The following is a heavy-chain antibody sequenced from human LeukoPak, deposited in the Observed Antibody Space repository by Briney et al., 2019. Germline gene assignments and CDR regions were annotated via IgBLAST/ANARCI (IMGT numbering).Heavy chain of an antibody. CDR1: GGSISSGDYY. Sequence: PSETLSLTCTVSGGSISSGDYYWSWIRQPPGKGPEWIGYIYYSGSTYYNPSLKSRVTISVDTSKNQFSLKLSSVTAADTAVYYCAREATPGATVDDAFDIWGQGTMVTVSS. CDR3: AREATPGATVDDAFDI. V-gene: IGHV4-30-4*01. J-gene: IGHJ3*02. CDR2: IYYSGST. D-gene: IGHD4-23*01.